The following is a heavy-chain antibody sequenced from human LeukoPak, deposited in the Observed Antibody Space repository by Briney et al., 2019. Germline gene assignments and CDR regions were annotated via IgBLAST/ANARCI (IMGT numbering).Heavy chain of an antibody. Sequence: GGSLRLSCAASGFTVSNNYMTWVRQAPGKGLEWVSLIYSAGSTYYADSVKGRFTISRDNSKNTVYLQMNSLRAEDTAVYYCTCACVRGDVYWGQGTLVTVSS. CDR3: TCACVRGDVY. CDR2: IYSAGST. D-gene: IGHD3-10*02. V-gene: IGHV3-66*01. J-gene: IGHJ4*02. CDR1: GFTVSNNY.